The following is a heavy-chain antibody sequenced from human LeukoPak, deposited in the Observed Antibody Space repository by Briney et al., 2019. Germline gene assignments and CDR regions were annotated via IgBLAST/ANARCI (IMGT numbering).Heavy chain of an antibody. J-gene: IGHJ6*02. Sequence: ASVKVSCKASGYTFTSYGISWVRQAPGQGLEWMGWISAYNGNTNYAQKLQGRVTMTTDTSTSTAYMELRSLRSDDTAVYYCARMGGSGSYYNGYYGMDVWGQGTTVTVSS. D-gene: IGHD3-10*01. CDR1: GYTFTSYG. V-gene: IGHV1-18*01. CDR2: ISAYNGNT. CDR3: ARMGGSGSYYNGYYGMDV.